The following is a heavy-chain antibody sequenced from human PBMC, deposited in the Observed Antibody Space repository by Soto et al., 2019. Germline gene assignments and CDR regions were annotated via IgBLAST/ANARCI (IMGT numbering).Heavy chain of an antibody. Sequence: EVQLVESGGGLVQPGRSLRLSCATSGFTFDDYAMHWVRQVPGKGLEWVSGLSWNSGRIGYADSVNGRFTISRDSAKNSLYLQMNSLRAEDTALYYCAKESCISTNCPFDYWGQGTLVTVSS. CDR2: LSWNSGRI. CDR3: AKESCISTNCPFDY. J-gene: IGHJ4*02. CDR1: GFTFDDYA. V-gene: IGHV3-9*01. D-gene: IGHD2-2*01.